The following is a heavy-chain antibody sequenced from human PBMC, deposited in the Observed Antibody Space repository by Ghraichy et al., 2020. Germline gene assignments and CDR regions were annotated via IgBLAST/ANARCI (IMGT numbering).Heavy chain of an antibody. CDR2: ISSSSSTI. D-gene: IGHD3-22*01. V-gene: IGHV3-48*02. Sequence: GESLNISCAASGFTFSSYSMNWVRQAPGKGLEWVSYISSSSSTIYYADSVKGRFTISRDNAKNSLYLQMNSLRDEDTAVYYCARDNYYDSSGPSYGMDVWGQGTTVTVSS. CDR3: ARDNYYDSSGPSYGMDV. CDR1: GFTFSSYS. J-gene: IGHJ6*02.